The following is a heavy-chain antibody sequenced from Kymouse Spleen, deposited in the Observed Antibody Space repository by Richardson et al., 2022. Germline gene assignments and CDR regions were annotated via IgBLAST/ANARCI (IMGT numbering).Heavy chain of an antibody. V-gene: IGHV3-7*01. CDR1: GFTFSSYW. J-gene: IGHJ6*02. CDR2: IKQDGSEK. CDR3: AREGFDWYYYYYGMDV. Sequence: EVQLVESGGGLVQPGGSLRLSCAASGFTFSSYWMSWVRQAPGKGLEWVANIKQDGSEKYYVDSVKGRFTISRDNAKNSLYLQMNSLRAEDTAVYYCAREGFDWYYYYYGMDVWGQGTTVTVSS. D-gene: IGHD3-9*01.